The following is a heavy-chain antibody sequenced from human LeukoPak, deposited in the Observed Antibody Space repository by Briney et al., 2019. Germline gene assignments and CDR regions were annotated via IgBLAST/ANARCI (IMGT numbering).Heavy chain of an antibody. J-gene: IGHJ4*02. CDR3: ARLSSGGVDY. D-gene: IGHD6-19*01. Sequence: SETLSLTCTVSGGSISTTSYYWGWIRQPPGKGLEWIGSIYYSGSTNYNPSLKSRVTISVDTSKNQFSLKLSSVTAADTAVYYCARLSSGGVDYWGQGTLVTVSS. CDR1: GGSISTTSYY. V-gene: IGHV4-39*07. CDR2: IYYSGST.